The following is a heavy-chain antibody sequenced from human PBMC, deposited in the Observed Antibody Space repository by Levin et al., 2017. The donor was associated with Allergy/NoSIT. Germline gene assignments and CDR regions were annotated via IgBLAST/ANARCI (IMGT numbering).Heavy chain of an antibody. V-gene: IGHV3-23*01. D-gene: IGHD2-15*01. CDR1: GFSFSTYA. CDR2: ICGSGTTT. CDR3: AKGRISSCYSEIDH. J-gene: IGHJ4*02. Sequence: GESLKISCAASGFSFSTYAMGWVRRAPGKGLEWVSVICGSGTTTYYADSVKGRFTISRDDSKNTLYLQMNSLRADDTAVYYCAKGRISSCYSEIDHWGQGIPVSVSS.